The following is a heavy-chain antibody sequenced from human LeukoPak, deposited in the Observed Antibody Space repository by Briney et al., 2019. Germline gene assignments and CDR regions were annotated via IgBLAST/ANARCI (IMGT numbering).Heavy chain of an antibody. CDR3: ARGDYYGSGAYY. Sequence: SETLSLTCTVSGGSISSSSYYWGWIRQPPGKGLEWIGSIYYSGSTYYNPSLKSRVTISVDTSKNQFSLKLSSVTAADTAVYYCARGDYYGSGAYYWGQGTLVTVSS. J-gene: IGHJ4*02. D-gene: IGHD3-10*01. V-gene: IGHV4-39*07. CDR1: GGSISSSSYY. CDR2: IYYSGST.